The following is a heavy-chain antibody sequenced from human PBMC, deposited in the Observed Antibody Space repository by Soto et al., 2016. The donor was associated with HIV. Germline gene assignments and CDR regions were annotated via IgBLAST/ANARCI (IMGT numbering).Heavy chain of an antibody. V-gene: IGHV3-9*03. J-gene: IGHJ6*03. CDR1: GFTFDDYA. CDR3: VKTSGWFLWHYMVV. Sequence: EVQLVESGGGLVQPGRSLRLSCVASGFTFDDYAMHWVRQAPGKGLQWVSGITWNSDRIGYVDSVKGRFTISRDNAKNSLYLQMNSLRSEDMGSYYCVKTSGWFLWHYMVVWGKGTTVTVSS. D-gene: IGHD6-19*01. CDR2: ITWNSDRI.